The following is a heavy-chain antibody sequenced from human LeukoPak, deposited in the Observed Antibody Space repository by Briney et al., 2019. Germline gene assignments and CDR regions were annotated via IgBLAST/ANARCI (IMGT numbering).Heavy chain of an antibody. CDR2: IKQDGSEK. D-gene: IGHD2-2*01. J-gene: IGHJ3*02. CDR1: GFTLSTYW. Sequence: GGSLRLSCAASGFTLSTYWMSWVRQAPGRGLEWVANIKQDGSEKYYVDSVKGRFTISRDNAKNSLYLQMSSLRAEDTAVYYCARDHYIVVGPAAGAFDIWGQGTMVTASS. V-gene: IGHV3-7*01. CDR3: ARDHYIVVGPAAGAFDI.